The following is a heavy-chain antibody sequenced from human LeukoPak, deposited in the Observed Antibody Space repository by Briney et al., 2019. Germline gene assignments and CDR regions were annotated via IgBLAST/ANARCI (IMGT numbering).Heavy chain of an antibody. CDR2: INHSGST. V-gene: IGHV4-34*01. J-gene: IGHJ4*02. CDR1: GGSFSGYY. Sequence: SGALSLTCAVYGGSFSGYYWSWIRQPPGKGLEWIGEINHSGSTNYNPSLKSRVTISVDTSKNQFSLKLSSVTAADTAVYYCARGSRAFDYWGQGTLVTVSS. CDR3: ARGSRAFDY.